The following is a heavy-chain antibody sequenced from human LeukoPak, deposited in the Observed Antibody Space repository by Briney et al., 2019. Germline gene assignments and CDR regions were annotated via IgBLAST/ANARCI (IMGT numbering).Heavy chain of an antibody. CDR3: ARDKYSSGWFYFGY. Sequence: SGGSLRLSCAASGFTVSSNYMYWVRQAPGKGLEWVSVIYSAGSTYYADSVKGRFTISRDNSKNTLYLQMNSLRAEDTAVYYCARDKYSSGWFYFGYWGQGSLVTVSS. CDR1: GFTVSSNY. D-gene: IGHD6-19*01. V-gene: IGHV3-53*01. CDR2: IYSAGST. J-gene: IGHJ4*02.